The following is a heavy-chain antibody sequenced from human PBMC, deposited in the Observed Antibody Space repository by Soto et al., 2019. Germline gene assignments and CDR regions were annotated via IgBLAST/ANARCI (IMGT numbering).Heavy chain of an antibody. D-gene: IGHD1-1*01. V-gene: IGHV4-34*01. CDR2: INHSGTT. Sequence: SETLSLTCGVYGGSFSGYQWNWIRQSPGQGLEWIGEINHSGTTKYNPPLESRINLSVDTSKKQFSLKMFSVTAADTAIYYCARGWRFDPWGQGTQVTVLL. J-gene: IGHJ5*02. CDR1: GGSFSGYQ. CDR3: ARGWRFDP.